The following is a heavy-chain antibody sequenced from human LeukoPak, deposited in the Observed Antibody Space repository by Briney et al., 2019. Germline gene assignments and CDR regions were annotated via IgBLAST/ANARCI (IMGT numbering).Heavy chain of an antibody. V-gene: IGHV3-23*01. D-gene: IGHD2-8*02. CDR2: ISGSGGST. J-gene: IGHJ4*02. CDR1: GFTFSSYA. Sequence: PGGSLRLSCAASGFTFSSYAMSWVPPAPGKGLEWGSAISGSGGSTYYADSVKGRFTISRDNAKNKQYRRMNSLRAEDTAVYYFSTYLHIFLVVYANDFWGQGTLVTVSS. CDR3: STYLHIFLVVYANDF.